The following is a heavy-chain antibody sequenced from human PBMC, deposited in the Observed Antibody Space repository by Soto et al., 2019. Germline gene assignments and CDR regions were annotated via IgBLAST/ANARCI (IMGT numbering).Heavy chain of an antibody. V-gene: IGHV3-15*01. J-gene: IGHJ3*02. CDR2: IKSQVAGGAT. CDR3: ATGFKRAFEM. Sequence: QLVESGGGLVKPGESLTLSCEASGFRFSDVWLHWVRQAPGKGLEWVGRIKSQVAGGATDYAAPVRGRLTISRDDSRNILYFQMINLKTEDTAVYYCATGFKRAFEMWGYGTMVTVSS. CDR1: GFRFSDVW.